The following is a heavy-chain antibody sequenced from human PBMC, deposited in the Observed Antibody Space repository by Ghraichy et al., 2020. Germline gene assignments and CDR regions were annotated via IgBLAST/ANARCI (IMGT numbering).Heavy chain of an antibody. Sequence: GESLNISCAASGFTFSSYGIHWVRQAPGKGLEWVALISCDGSNQYYGDSVKGRFTISRDNSKNTLYLQMNSLRPEDTAVYYCAKSYYATLLAGFDYWGQGILVTVSS. CDR2: ISCDGSNQ. J-gene: IGHJ4*02. CDR1: GFTFSSYG. V-gene: IGHV3-30*18. CDR3: AKSYYATLLAGFDY. D-gene: IGHD1-26*01.